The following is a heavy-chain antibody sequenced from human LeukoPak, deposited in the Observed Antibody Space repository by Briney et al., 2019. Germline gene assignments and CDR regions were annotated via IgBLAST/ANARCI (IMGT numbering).Heavy chain of an antibody. V-gene: IGHV4-61*02. Sequence: SQTLSLTCTVSGGSISSGSYYWRWIRQPAGTGLEWIGRIYTSGSTNYNPSLKSRVTISVDTSKNQFSLKLSSVTAADTAVYYCARESSGWAHYYYYYMDVWGKGTTVTVSS. CDR1: GGSISSGSYY. D-gene: IGHD6-19*01. J-gene: IGHJ6*03. CDR2: IYTSGST. CDR3: ARESSGWAHYYYYYMDV.